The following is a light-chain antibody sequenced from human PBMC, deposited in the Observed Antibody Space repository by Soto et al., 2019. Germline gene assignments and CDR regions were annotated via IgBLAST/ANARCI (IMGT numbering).Light chain of an antibody. J-gene: IGKJ4*01. Sequence: ESVLTQSPGTLSLSPGERATLSCRASQSVSSNYLAWYQQKAGQAPRLLIYGASSRATGIPDRFSGSGSGTDFILTISRLEPEDFAVYYCQQYGSSRTFGGGTKVEIK. CDR3: QQYGSSRT. CDR2: GAS. V-gene: IGKV3-20*01. CDR1: QSVSSNY.